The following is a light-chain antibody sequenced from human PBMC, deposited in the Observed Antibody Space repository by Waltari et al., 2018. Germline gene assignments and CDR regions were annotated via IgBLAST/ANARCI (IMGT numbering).Light chain of an antibody. CDR3: QKYGTLPAT. CDR2: DAS. Sequence: EIVLTQSPGTLSLSPGERATLSCRASQSVSKYLAWYQQKPGQAPRLLIYDASTRATGIPDRVSGSGWGTDFSLTISRLEPEDFAVYYCQKYGTLPATFGQGTKVQMK. J-gene: IGKJ1*01. CDR1: QSVSKY. V-gene: IGKV3-20*01.